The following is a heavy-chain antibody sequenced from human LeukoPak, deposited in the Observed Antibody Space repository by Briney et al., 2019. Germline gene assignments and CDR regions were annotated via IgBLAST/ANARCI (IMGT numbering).Heavy chain of an antibody. CDR3: AKGDGIYSFDY. D-gene: IGHD1-26*01. V-gene: IGHV1-18*04. Sequence: ASVKVSCKASGYTFSNYGISWVRQAPGLGLEWMGWTSYNGNTNYAQKFQDRVTMTTDTSTTTAYMELRSLESDDTAVYYCAKGDGIYSFDYWGQGTLVTVSS. CDR2: TSYNGNT. J-gene: IGHJ4*02. CDR1: GYTFSNYG.